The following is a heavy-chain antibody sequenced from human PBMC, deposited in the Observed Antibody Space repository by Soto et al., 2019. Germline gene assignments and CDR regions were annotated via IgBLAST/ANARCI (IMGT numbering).Heavy chain of an antibody. CDR3: ARVGSPYSGYDNDAFDI. CDR1: GYTFTSYA. CDR2: INAGNGNT. J-gene: IGHJ3*02. Sequence: GASVKVSCKASGYTFTSYAMHWVRQAPGQRLEWMGWINAGNGNTKYSQKFQGRVTITRDTSASTAYMGLSSLRSEDTAVYYCARVGSPYSGYDNDAFDIWGQGTMVTVSS. V-gene: IGHV1-3*01. D-gene: IGHD5-12*01.